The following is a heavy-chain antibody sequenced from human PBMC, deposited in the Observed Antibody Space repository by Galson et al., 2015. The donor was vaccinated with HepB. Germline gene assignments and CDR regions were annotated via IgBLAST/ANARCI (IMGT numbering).Heavy chain of an antibody. J-gene: IGHJ4*02. V-gene: IGHV1-18*04. CDR2: TSANSGNT. D-gene: IGHD6-19*01. CDR1: GYTFTTNG. CDR3: ARDPDPYSSGWMGFFDY. Sequence: SVKVSCKASGYTFTTNGISWVRQAPGQGLEWMGWTSANSGNTKYAQNLQGRVTITRDTSASTAYMELSSLRSEDTAVYYCARDPDPYSSGWMGFFDYWGQGTLVTVSS.